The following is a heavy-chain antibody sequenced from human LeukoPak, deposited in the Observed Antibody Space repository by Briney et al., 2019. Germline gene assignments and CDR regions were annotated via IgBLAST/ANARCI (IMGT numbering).Heavy chain of an antibody. Sequence: ETLSLTCAVYGGSFSGYYWSWIRQPPGKGLEWIGEINHSGNTNYNPSLKSRVTISVDTSKNQFSLKLSSVTAADTAVYYCASSYYDSSGYSPRPIESWGQGTLVTVSS. J-gene: IGHJ4*02. CDR2: INHSGNT. D-gene: IGHD3-22*01. V-gene: IGHV4-34*01. CDR3: ASSYYDSSGYSPRPIES. CDR1: GGSFSGYY.